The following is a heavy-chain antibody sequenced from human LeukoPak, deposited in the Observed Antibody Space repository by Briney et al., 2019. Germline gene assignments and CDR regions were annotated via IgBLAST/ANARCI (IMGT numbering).Heavy chain of an antibody. CDR2: IIPIFGTA. Sequence: SVKVSCKASGGTFSSYAISWVRQAPGQGLEWMGGIIPIFGTANYAQKYQGRVTITADESTSTAYMELSSLRSEDTAVYYCARDSYDSSGSWDIWGQGTMVTVSS. CDR3: ARDSYDSSGSWDI. J-gene: IGHJ3*02. CDR1: GGTFSSYA. V-gene: IGHV1-69*13. D-gene: IGHD3-22*01.